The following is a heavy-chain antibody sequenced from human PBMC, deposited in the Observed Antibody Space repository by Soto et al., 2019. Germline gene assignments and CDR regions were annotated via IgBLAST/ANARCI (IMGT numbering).Heavy chain of an antibody. Sequence: PSETLSLTCAVYGGSLSDYSWTWIRQAPRRGLEWIGEVDTSGITNYNPSLESRVTFSIDTSNSQFSLRLSSVTAADTAVYYCARAGGLGAVAVDYWGQGTLVTVSS. D-gene: IGHD6-19*01. CDR1: GGSLSDYS. CDR3: ARAGGLGAVAVDY. J-gene: IGHJ4*02. CDR2: VDTSGIT. V-gene: IGHV4-34*01.